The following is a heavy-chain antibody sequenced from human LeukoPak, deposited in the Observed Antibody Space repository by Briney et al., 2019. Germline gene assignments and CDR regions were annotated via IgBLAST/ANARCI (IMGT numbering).Heavy chain of an antibody. J-gene: IGHJ4*02. CDR3: ARVAPPPFGRFAVDY. D-gene: IGHD3-10*01. CDR2: MYHSGST. Sequence: PSQTLSLTCTVSGGSISSGAYYWSWIRQPPTKGLEWIGYMYHSGSTNYNSSLKSRVTISVDRSKNQFSLKLSSVTAADTAVYYCARVAPPPFGRFAVDYWGQGTLVTVSS. V-gene: IGHV4-30-2*01. CDR1: GGSISSGAYY.